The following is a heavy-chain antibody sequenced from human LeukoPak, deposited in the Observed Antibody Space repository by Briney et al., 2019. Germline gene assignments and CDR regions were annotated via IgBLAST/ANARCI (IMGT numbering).Heavy chain of an antibody. J-gene: IGHJ6*02. CDR3: AKKVITYYYGMDV. CDR2: ISGSGGAT. Sequence: GGSLRLSCAVSGFTFSSYAMSWVRQAPGKGLEWVSGISGSGGATYYADSVKGRFTISRDNSKNTLYLQMSGLRAEDTAVYYCAKKVITYYYGMDVWGQGTTVTVSS. V-gene: IGHV3-23*01. CDR1: GFTFSSYA. D-gene: IGHD2-21*01.